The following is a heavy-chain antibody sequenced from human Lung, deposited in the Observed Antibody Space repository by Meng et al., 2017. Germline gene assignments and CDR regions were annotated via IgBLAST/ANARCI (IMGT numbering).Heavy chain of an antibody. J-gene: IGHJ4*02. CDR2: IYHSGSN. Sequence: QGQPMESGPGRVKPSGTLARTCAHRGGSICSGNWWSWVRPPPGKGPEWIGEIYHSGSNNYNPSLKSRIPISVDKPKDQFSLTLGSVTAADTAVYYCTKNDFYCLGYWGQGTLVTVSS. V-gene: IGHV4-4*02. D-gene: IGHD2-21*01. CDR1: GGSICSGNW. CDR3: TKNDFYCLGY.